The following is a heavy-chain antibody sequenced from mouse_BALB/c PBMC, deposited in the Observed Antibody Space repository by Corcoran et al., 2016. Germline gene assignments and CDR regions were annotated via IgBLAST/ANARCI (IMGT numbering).Heavy chain of an antibody. CDR2: ISYDGSN. D-gene: IGHD2-1*01. J-gene: IGHJ3*01. V-gene: IGHV3-6*02. Sequence: DVQLQESGPGLVKPSQSLSLTCSVTGYSITSGYYWNWIRQFPGNKLEWMGYISYDGSNNYNPSIKNRISITRDTSKNQFFLKLNSVTTEDTATYYCAREGNYVFAYWGQGTLVTVSA. CDR1: GYSITSGYY. CDR3: AREGNYVFAY.